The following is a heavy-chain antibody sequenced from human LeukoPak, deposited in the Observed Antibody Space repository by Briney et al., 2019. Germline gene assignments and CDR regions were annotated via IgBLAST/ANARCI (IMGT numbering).Heavy chain of an antibody. CDR2: VYYSGST. CDR3: ARRPYYGESASDI. J-gene: IGHJ3*02. Sequence: SETLSLTCTVSGGSISSYYWRWIRQPPGKGLEWIGYVYYSGSTNYNPSLKSRVTISVDTSKNQFSLKLSSVTAADTAVYYCARRPYYGESASDIWDQGTMVTVSS. CDR1: GGSISSYY. D-gene: IGHD1-26*01. V-gene: IGHV4-59*08.